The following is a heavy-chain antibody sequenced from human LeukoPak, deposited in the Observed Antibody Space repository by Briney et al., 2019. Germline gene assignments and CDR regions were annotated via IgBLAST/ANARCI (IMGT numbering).Heavy chain of an antibody. CDR3: ASGDNDPLFDY. CDR1: GGSISGYY. V-gene: IGHV4-59*06. D-gene: IGHD6-25*01. CDR2: IYYSGST. J-gene: IGHJ4*02. Sequence: SETPSLTCTVSGGSISGYYWSWIRQHPGKGLEWIGSIYYSGSTNYNPSLQGRVTISLDTSRNQFSLKLSSVTAADTAVYYCASGDNDPLFDYWGQGTLVTVSS.